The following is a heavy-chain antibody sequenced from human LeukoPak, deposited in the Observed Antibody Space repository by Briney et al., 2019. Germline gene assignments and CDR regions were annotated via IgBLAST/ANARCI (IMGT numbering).Heavy chain of an antibody. J-gene: IGHJ4*02. D-gene: IGHD1-1*01. CDR3: ARDNSLNDFDY. CDR1: GYTFTDHF. Sequence: ASVKVSCKASGYTFTDHFMHWMRQAPGQGLEWVGEINPYNGITKYAWRFQGRVSITRDTSISTGFMEVSRLTSDDTAVYYCARDNSLNDFDYWGQGTLVTVAS. V-gene: IGHV1-2*02. CDR2: INPYNGIT.